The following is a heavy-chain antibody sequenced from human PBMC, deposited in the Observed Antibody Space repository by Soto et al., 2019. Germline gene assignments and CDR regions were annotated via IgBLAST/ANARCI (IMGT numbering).Heavy chain of an antibody. J-gene: IGHJ4*02. Sequence: QVQLQESGPGLVKPSQTLSLTCTVSGGSISSGDYYWTWIRQPPGKGLEWIGYIYYSGSTYYNPSLRSRVTIPVATSTNQFSLKLSSVTAADTAVYYCARVWFGEFAFDYWGQGTLVTVSS. D-gene: IGHD3-10*01. CDR2: IYYSGST. CDR3: ARVWFGEFAFDY. V-gene: IGHV4-30-4*01. CDR1: GGSISSGDYY.